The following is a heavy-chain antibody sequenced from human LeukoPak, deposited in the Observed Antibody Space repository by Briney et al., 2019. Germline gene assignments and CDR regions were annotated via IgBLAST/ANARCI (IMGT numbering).Heavy chain of an antibody. CDR3: ARRANDYSMDWFDP. D-gene: IGHD4-11*01. CDR2: IYYSGST. Sequence: SETLSLTCTVSGGSIGSSSYYWGWIRQPPGRGLEWIGIIYYSGSTYCNPSLKSRVTISVDTSKNQFSLKLSSVAAADTAVYYCARRANDYSMDWFDPWGQGTLVTVSS. J-gene: IGHJ5*02. V-gene: IGHV4-39*01. CDR1: GGSIGSSSYY.